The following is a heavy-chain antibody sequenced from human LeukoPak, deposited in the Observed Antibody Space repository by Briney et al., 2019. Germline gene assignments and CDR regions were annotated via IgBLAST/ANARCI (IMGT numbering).Heavy chain of an antibody. CDR1: EYSFTSYW. D-gene: IGHD6-6*01. V-gene: IGHV5-51*01. CDR3: ARSGHRWQLEPYYYYYGMDV. J-gene: IGHJ6*02. Sequence: GESLKISCKGSEYSFTSYWIGWVRQMPGKGLEWMGIIYPGDSDTRYSPSFQGQVTISADKSISTAYLQWSSLKASDTAMYYCARSGHRWQLEPYYYYYGMDVWGQGTTVTVSS. CDR2: IYPGDSDT.